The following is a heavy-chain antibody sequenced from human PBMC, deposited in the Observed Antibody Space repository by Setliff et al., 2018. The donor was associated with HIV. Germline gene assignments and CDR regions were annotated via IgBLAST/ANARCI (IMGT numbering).Heavy chain of an antibody. CDR2: IYYSGST. CDR3: ARDLAEQWLVHRYNWFDP. Sequence: PSETLSLTCTVSGGSISSGDYYWSWIRQPPGKGLEWIGYIYYSGSTNYNPSLKSRVTISVDTSKNQFSLKLSSVTAADTAVYYCARDLAEQWLVHRYNWFDPWGQGTLVTVSS. D-gene: IGHD6-19*01. V-gene: IGHV4-61*08. CDR1: GGSISSGDYY. J-gene: IGHJ5*02.